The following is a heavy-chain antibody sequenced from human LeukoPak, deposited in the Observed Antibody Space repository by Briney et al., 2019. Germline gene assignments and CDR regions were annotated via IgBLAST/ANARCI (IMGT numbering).Heavy chain of an antibody. CDR3: AKGAYSSSELAY. CDR1: GFTFSNYA. D-gene: IGHD6-6*01. V-gene: IGHV3-23*01. Sequence: GGSLRLSCAASGFTFSNYAMSWVRQAPGKGLEWVSAISGSGGSTYYADSVKGRFTISRDNSKNTLYVQMNSLRAEDTAVYCCAKGAYSSSELAYWGQGTLVTVSS. CDR2: ISGSGGST. J-gene: IGHJ4*02.